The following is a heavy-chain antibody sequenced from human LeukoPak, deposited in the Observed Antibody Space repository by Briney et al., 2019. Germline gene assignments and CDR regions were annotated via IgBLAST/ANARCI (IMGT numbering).Heavy chain of an antibody. D-gene: IGHD6-13*01. CDR2: IYYSGST. CDR1: GGSISSSSYY. Sequence: SETLSLTCTVSGGSISSSSYYWGWIRQPPGKGLEWIGSIYYSGSTYYNPSLKSRVTISVDTSKNQFSLKLSSVTAADTAVYYCARESAGIDYWGQGTLVTVSS. CDR3: ARESAGIDY. J-gene: IGHJ4*02. V-gene: IGHV4-39*02.